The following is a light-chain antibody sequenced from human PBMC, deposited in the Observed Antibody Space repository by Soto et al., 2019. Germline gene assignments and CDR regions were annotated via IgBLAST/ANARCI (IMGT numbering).Light chain of an antibody. V-gene: IGKV1-5*03. J-gene: IGKJ2*01. Sequence: DIQMTQSTSTLSASVGDRVTITCRASQTVSSYLAWYQQKPGRAPNLLIYKASSLQSGVPSRFSGSGSGAEFTLTISSLQPEDFATYYFQQYNTYPYTFGQGTKLEIK. CDR1: QTVSSY. CDR3: QQYNTYPYT. CDR2: KAS.